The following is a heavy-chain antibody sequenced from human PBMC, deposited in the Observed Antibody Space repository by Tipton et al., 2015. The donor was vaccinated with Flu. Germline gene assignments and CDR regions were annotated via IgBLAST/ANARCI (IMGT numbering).Heavy chain of an antibody. CDR2: ITWNSGNS. V-gene: IGHV3-9*01. Sequence: SLRLSCAASGFNFQNYGVHWVRQVPGKGPEWVSGITWNSGNSGFADSVKGRFTISRDNSKKVLYLEMNSLRVEDTALYYCVKDSEFGADLFDIWGQGTLVTVS. D-gene: IGHD3-16*01. J-gene: IGHJ4*02. CDR1: GFNFQNYG. CDR3: VKDSEFGADLFDI.